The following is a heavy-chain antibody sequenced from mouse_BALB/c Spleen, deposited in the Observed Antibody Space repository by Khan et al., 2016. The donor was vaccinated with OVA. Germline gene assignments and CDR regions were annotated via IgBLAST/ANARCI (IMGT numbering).Heavy chain of an antibody. D-gene: IGHD1-1*01. J-gene: IGHJ1*01. V-gene: IGHV5-9-1*01. CDR2: ISSGGNYT. CDR1: GFTFSSYA. Sequence: EVMLVESGGGLVKPGGSLKLSCAASGFTFSSYAMSWVRQTPEKRLELVATISSGGNYTYYPDSVKGRFTISRDNAKNNLYLQMSHLRSEDTSMYYCARPPITTVVATSYWFFDVWGAGTTVTVSS. CDR3: ARPPITTVVATSYWFFDV.